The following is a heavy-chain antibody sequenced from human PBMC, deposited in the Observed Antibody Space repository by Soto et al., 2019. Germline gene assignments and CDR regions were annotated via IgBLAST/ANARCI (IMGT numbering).Heavy chain of an antibody. V-gene: IGHV2-26*01. CDR1: GFSLRNTRMG. CDR3: ARSLYVDYVHWYFDL. Sequence: QVTLKESGPVLVKPTEPLTLTCTVSGFSLRNTRMGVSWIRQSPGKALEWLAHIFSNDAKSYSPSLKIRLAISRDTSKSQVVLTMTNVAPVDTATYYCARSLYVDYVHWYFDLWGRGTLVTVSS. J-gene: IGHJ2*01. D-gene: IGHD4-17*01. CDR2: IFSNDAK.